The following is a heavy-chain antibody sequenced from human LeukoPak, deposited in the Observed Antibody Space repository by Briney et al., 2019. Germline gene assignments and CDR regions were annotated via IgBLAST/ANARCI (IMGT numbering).Heavy chain of an antibody. CDR2: INPNSGGT. J-gene: IGHJ4*02. CDR3: ASAPFGELLEKYFDY. CDR1: GYTFTGYY. Sequence: ASVKVSCKASGYTFTGYYMHWVRQAPGQGLEWMGWINPNSGGTNYAQKFQGRVTMTRDTSISTAYMELSRLRSDDTAVYYCASAPFGELLEKYFDYWGQGTLVTVSS. D-gene: IGHD3-10*01. V-gene: IGHV1-2*02.